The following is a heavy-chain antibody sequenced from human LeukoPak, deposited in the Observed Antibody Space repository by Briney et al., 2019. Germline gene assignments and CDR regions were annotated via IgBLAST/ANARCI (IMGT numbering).Heavy chain of an antibody. CDR3: ARRRQYNSSLFWNFDL. D-gene: IGHD1-1*01. CDR2: INHSGNT. J-gene: IGHJ2*01. Sequence: PSETLSLTCAVYGGSFSGYYWSWIRQPPGKGLEWIGEINHSGNTNYNPSLKSRVTISVDTSKNQFSLKLTSVTAANTAVYYCARRRQYNSSLFWNFDLWGRGTLVTLSS. V-gene: IGHV4-34*01. CDR1: GGSFSGYY.